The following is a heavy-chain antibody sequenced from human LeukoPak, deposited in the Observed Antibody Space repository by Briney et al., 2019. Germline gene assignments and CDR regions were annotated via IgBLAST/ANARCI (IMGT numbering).Heavy chain of an antibody. CDR2: INHSGST. D-gene: IGHD5-18*01. Sequence: PSETLSLTXAVYGGSFSGYYWSWIRQPPGKELEWIGEINHSGSTNYNPSLKSRVTISVDTSKNQFSLKLSSVTAADTAVYYCARGRRIQLWLGVEYFQHWGPGTLVTISS. CDR3: ARGRRIQLWLGVEYFQH. V-gene: IGHV4-34*01. J-gene: IGHJ1*01. CDR1: GGSFSGYY.